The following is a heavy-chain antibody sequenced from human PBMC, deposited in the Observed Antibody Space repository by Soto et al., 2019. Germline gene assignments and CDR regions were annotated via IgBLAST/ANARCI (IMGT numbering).Heavy chain of an antibody. CDR1: GFSFSNYA. CDR2: ISSSGGTT. J-gene: IGHJ5*02. V-gene: IGHV3-23*01. CDR3: AKDRTSSVTPVRFDP. D-gene: IGHD1-7*01. Sequence: EVQLLESGGDLVQPGGSLRLSCAASGFSFSNYAMSWVRQAPGRGLEWVSSISSSGGTTYYADSVKGRFTISRDNSKNTMYLQVNSLIAEDTALYYCAKDRTSSVTPVRFDPLGQGTMVTFSS.